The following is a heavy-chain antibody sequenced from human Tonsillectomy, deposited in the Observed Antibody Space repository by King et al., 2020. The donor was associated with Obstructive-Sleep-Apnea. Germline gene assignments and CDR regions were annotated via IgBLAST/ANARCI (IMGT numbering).Heavy chain of an antibody. CDR2: ISWNSGSR. V-gene: IGHV3-9*01. D-gene: IGHD5-12*01. Sequence: QLVQSGGGLVQPGRSLRLSCAASGFTFDDYAMHWVRQAPGKGLEWVSGISWNSGSRGFADSVKGRFTISRDNAKNSLYLQMNSLRAEDTALYYCAKDNSGYVEYYFDYWGQGTLVTVSS. CDR3: AKDNSGYVEYYFDY. J-gene: IGHJ4*02. CDR1: GFTFDDYA.